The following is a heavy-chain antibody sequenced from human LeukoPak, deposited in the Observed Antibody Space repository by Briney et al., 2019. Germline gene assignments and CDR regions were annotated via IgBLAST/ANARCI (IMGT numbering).Heavy chain of an antibody. CDR1: GGTFSNYT. J-gene: IGHJ5*02. CDR3: ARYCSGGSCYSGGFDP. V-gene: IGHV1-2*02. D-gene: IGHD2-15*01. Sequence: ASVEVSCKTSGGTFSNYTVSWVRQAPGQGLEWMGWINPNSGGTNYAQKFQGRVTMTRDTSISTAYMELSRLRSDDTAVYYCARYCSGGSCYSGGFDPWGQGTLVTVSS. CDR2: INPNSGGT.